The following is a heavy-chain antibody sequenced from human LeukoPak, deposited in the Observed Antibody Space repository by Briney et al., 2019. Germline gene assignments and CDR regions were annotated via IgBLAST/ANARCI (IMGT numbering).Heavy chain of an antibody. CDR3: AKGGGYRYGTFTAQKDY. Sequence: GGSLRLSCAASGFTFSSYYMSWVRQAPGKGLEWVSDISNSGGGTDYADSVKGRFTISRDNSKNTLYLQMNSLRAEDTAVYYCAKGGGYRYGTFTAQKDYWGQGTMVTVSS. CDR1: GFTFSSYY. D-gene: IGHD5-18*01. J-gene: IGHJ4*02. CDR2: ISNSGGGT. V-gene: IGHV3-23*01.